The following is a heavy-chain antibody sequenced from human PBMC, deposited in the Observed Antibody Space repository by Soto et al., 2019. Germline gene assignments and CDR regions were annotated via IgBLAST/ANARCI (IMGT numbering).Heavy chain of an antibody. CDR1: GGTFSSYA. D-gene: IGHD6-19*01. CDR3: VRDGQWLEKYCFDY. CDR2: IIPIFGTA. V-gene: IGHV1-69*01. J-gene: IGHJ4*02. Sequence: QVQLVQSGAEVQKPGSSVKVSCKASGGTFSSYAISWVRQAPGQGLEWMGGIIPIFGTANYAQKFQGRVTITADESTSAAYMELSSLRSEDTAVYYGVRDGQWLEKYCFDYWGQGTLVTVSS.